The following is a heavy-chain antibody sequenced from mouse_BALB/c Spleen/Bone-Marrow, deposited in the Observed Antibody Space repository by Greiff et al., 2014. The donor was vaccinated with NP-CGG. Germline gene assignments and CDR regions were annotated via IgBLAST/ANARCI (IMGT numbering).Heavy chain of an antibody. D-gene: IGHD4-1*01. Sequence: EVQLQQSGPDLVKPSQSLSLTCTVTGYSITSYYSWHWIRQFPGNKLEWMGYIHYSVTTVYNPSLKSRISITRDTSNNQFSLQLNSVTTEDTATYYCARFAGTPHTMDYWGQGTSVTVSS. CDR2: IHYSVTT. CDR1: GYSITSYYS. V-gene: IGHV3-1*02. J-gene: IGHJ4*01. CDR3: ARFAGTPHTMDY.